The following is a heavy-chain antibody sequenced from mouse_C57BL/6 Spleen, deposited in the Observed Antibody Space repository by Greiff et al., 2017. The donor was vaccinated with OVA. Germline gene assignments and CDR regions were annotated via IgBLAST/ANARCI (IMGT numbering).Heavy chain of an antibody. D-gene: IGHD2-1*01. J-gene: IGHJ4*01. V-gene: IGHV1-82*01. CDR2: IYPGDGDT. Sequence: QVQLQQSGPELVKPGASVKISCKASGYAFSSSWMNWVKQRPGKGLEWIGRIYPGDGDTNYNGKFKGKATLTADKSSSTAYMQLSSLTSEDSAVYFCARSFYYGNDYAMDYWGQGTSVTVSS. CDR3: ARSFYYGNDYAMDY. CDR1: GYAFSSSW.